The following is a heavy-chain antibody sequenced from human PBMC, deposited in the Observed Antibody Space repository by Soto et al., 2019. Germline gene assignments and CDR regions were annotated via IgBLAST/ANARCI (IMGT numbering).Heavy chain of an antibody. CDR1: GFTFDDYA. V-gene: IGHV3-9*01. D-gene: IGHD3-22*01. CDR2: ISWNSGSI. J-gene: IGHJ3*02. Sequence: PGGSLRLSCAASGFTFDDYAMHWVRQAPGKGLEWVSGISWNSGSIGYADSVKGRFTISRDNAKNSLYLQMNSLRAEDTALYYCAKDIISSGQLGGSVDIWGQGTMVTVSS. CDR3: AKDIISSGQLGGSVDI.